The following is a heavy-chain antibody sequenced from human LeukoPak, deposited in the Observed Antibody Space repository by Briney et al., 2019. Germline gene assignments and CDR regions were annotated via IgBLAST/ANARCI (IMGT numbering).Heavy chain of an antibody. CDR3: ARESGFYASGSRY. CDR1: GYTFTSFD. V-gene: IGHV1-8*01. J-gene: IGHJ4*02. D-gene: IGHD3-10*01. CDR2: MNPNSGNT. Sequence: ASVKVSCKASGYTFTSFDINWVRQATGRGLEWMGWMNPNSGNTAYAQNFQGRVTMTRDTSISTAYMELSSLRSEDTAVYYCARESGFYASGSRYWGQGTLVTVSS.